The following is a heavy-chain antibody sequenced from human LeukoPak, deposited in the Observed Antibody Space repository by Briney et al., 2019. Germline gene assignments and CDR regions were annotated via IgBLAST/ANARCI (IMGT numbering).Heavy chain of an antibody. D-gene: IGHD3-22*01. Sequence: GGALRLSCAASGFTFSNAWMSWVRQAPGKGLNGVARIKSETDGGTTDYAAPVKGRFTISRDDPKNTLYLQMNSLKPEDTAVYFCTTVYDSSGYRFDPWGQGTLVTVSS. CDR2: IKSETDGGTT. J-gene: IGHJ5*02. V-gene: IGHV3-15*01. CDR1: GFTFSNAW. CDR3: TTVYDSSGYRFDP.